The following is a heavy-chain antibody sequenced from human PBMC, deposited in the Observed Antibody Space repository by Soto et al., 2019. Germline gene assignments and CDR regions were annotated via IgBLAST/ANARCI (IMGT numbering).Heavy chain of an antibody. Sequence: SSETLSLTCTVSGGSISSYYWSWIRQPPGKGLEWIGYIYYSGSTNYNPSLKSRVTISVDTSKNQFSLKLSSVTAADTAVYCCASSPDYYDSSGYYLFYFDYWGQGTLVTVSS. CDR2: IYYSGST. CDR1: GGSISSYY. V-gene: IGHV4-59*01. D-gene: IGHD3-22*01. CDR3: ASSPDYYDSSGYYLFYFDY. J-gene: IGHJ4*02.